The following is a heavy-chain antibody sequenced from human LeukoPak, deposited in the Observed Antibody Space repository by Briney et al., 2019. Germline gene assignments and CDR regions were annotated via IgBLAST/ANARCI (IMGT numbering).Heavy chain of an antibody. CDR1: GFTFSSYG. D-gene: IGHD2-21*02. V-gene: IGHV3-23*01. CDR3: AKTGGDLEDYYYMDV. J-gene: IGHJ6*03. Sequence: GGSLRLSCAASGFTFSSYGMSWVRQAPGKGLEWVSAISGSGGSTYYADSVKGRFTISRDNSKNTLYLQMNSLRAEDTAVYYCAKTGGDLEDYYYMDVWGKGTTVTISS. CDR2: ISGSGGST.